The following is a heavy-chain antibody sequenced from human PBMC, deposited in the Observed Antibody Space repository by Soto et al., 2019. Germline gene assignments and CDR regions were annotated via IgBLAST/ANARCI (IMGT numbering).Heavy chain of an antibody. D-gene: IGHD4-17*01. CDR1: GFTFSSYG. CDR2: IWYDGSNK. V-gene: IGHV3-33*01. J-gene: IGHJ6*02. Sequence: GGSLRLSCAASGFTFSSYGMHWVRQAPGKGLEWVAVIWYDGSNKYYADSVKGRFTISRDNSKNTLYLQMNSLRAEDTAVYYCAGAGLPSTTVTYARYRYYGMDVWGQGTTVTVSS. CDR3: AGAGLPSTTVTYARYRYYGMDV.